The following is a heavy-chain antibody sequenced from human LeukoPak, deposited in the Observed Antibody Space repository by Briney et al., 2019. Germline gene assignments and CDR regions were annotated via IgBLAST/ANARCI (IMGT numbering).Heavy chain of an antibody. D-gene: IGHD2-15*01. CDR3: ARARVDENCSGGSCYHDDL. V-gene: IGHV1-8*01. Sequence: GASVKVSCKASGYTFTSYDINWVRQAPGQGLEWMGWINPNSGNTGYAPKFQGRVAMTRDTSISTAYMGLNSLRSDDTAVCYCARARVDENCSGGSCYHDDLWGQGTLVTVSS. CDR1: GYTFTSYD. CDR2: INPNSGNT. J-gene: IGHJ5*02.